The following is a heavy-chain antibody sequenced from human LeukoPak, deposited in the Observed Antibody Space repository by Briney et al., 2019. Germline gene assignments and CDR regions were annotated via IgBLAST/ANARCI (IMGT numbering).Heavy chain of an antibody. CDR2: ITTGSSYI. CDR3: ARVEATTARSYYYYMDV. J-gene: IGHJ6*03. D-gene: IGHD1-1*01. CDR1: GFSFTSYA. V-gene: IGHV3-21*06. Sequence: GGPLRLSCSASGFSFTSYAMNWVRQAPGKGLEWVSSITTGSSYIYYADSVRGRFSVSRDNAKNSLYLEMNSLRAEDTAVYYCARVEATTARSYYYYMDVWGKGTTVTVSS.